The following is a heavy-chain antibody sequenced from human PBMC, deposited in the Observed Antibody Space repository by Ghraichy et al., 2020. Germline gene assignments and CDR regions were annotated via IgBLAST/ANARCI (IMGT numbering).Heavy chain of an antibody. CDR2: ISAYNGNT. J-gene: IGHJ6*02. V-gene: IGHV1-18*04. Sequence: ASVKVSCKASGYTFTSYGISWVRQAPGQGLEWMGWISAYNGNTNYAQKLQGRFTMTTDTSTSTAYMELRSLRSDDTAVYYCARDRGRDGYNFWADYYYYYGMDVWGQGTTATVSS. CDR3: ARDRGRDGYNFWADYYYYYGMDV. CDR1: GYTFTSYG. D-gene: IGHD5-24*01.